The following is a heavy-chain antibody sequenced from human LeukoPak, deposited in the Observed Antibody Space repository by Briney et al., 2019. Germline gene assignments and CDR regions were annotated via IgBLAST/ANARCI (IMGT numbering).Heavy chain of an antibody. Sequence: PGGSLRLSCAASGFTFSTFAMIWVRQPPGKGLEWVSSIFPSGGEIHYADSVRGRFTISRDNSKSTLSLQMNSLRAEDTAVYYCAKEVSIISRGLDYWGQGILVTVSS. CDR3: AKEVSIISRGLDY. D-gene: IGHD2-21*01. CDR2: IFPSGGEI. V-gene: IGHV3-23*01. J-gene: IGHJ4*02. CDR1: GFTFSTFA.